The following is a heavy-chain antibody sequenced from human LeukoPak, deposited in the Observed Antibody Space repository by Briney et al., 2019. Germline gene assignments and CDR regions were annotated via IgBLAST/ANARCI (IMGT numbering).Heavy chain of an antibody. CDR1: GFTFSRYA. CDR2: IRYDGSNK. V-gene: IGHV3-30*02. J-gene: IGHJ4*02. CDR3: ARRAGAYSHPYDY. Sequence: PGGSLRLSCAASGFTFSRYAMQWVRQAPGKGLEWVAFIRYDGSNKYYVDSVKGRLTISRDNSKNTLYLQMNSLRAEDTAVYYCARRAGAYSHPYDYWGQGTLVTVSS. D-gene: IGHD4/OR15-4a*01.